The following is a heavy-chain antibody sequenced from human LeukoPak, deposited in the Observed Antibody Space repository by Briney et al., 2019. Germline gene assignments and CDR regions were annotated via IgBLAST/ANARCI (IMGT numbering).Heavy chain of an antibody. J-gene: IGHJ4*02. Sequence: PGGSLRLSCAASGFTFSNSAMTWVRQAPGKGLEWVSSIDYDSSHIYYAASVRRRFTISRDNARNSVYLQMNSLRVEDTAVYYCARDPLRYLRVGHYDYWGQGTLVAVSS. D-gene: IGHD3-9*01. CDR1: GFTFSNSA. V-gene: IGHV3-21*01. CDR2: IDYDSSHI. CDR3: ARDPLRYLRVGHYDY.